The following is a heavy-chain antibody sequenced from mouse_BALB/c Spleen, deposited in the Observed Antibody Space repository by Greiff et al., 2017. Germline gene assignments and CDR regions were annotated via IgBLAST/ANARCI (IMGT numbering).Heavy chain of an antibody. CDR3: ARRGGLRYFDV. CDR1: GYTFTDYA. CDR2: ISTYYGDA. V-gene: IGHV1S137*01. J-gene: IGHJ1*01. D-gene: IGHD3-1*01. Sequence: QVQLQQSGAELVRPGVSVKISCKGSGYTFTDYAMHWVKQSHAKSLEWIGVISTYYGDASYNQKFKGKATMTVDKSSSTAYMELARLTSEDSAIYYCARRGGLRYFDVWGAGTTVTVSS.